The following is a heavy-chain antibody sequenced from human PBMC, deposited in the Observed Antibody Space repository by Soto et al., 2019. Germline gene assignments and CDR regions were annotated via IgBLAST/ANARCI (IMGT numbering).Heavy chain of an antibody. V-gene: IGHV4-61*01. J-gene: IGHJ6*02. CDR2: MYYTGVT. Sequence: SETLSLTCSVSGGSVRSGNHFWNWLRQPPGRGLEWLGYMYYTGVTNYNPSLKSRVSMSVDTSKDQFSLNLTSLTAADTAVYYCARGGEPLGYYGLDVWGQGTTVTVSS. CDR1: GGSVRSGNHF. CDR3: ARGGEPLGYYGLDV.